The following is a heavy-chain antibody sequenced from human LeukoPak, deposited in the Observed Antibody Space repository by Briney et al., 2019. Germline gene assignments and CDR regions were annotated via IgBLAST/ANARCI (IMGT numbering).Heavy chain of an antibody. Sequence: ASVKVSCKASGGTFNSYAISWVRQAPGQGLEWMGGIIPIFGTANYAQKFQGRVTITADKSTSTAYMELSSLRSEDTAVYYCARGHELLRFAAGGIWGQGTLVTVSS. CDR2: IIPIFGTA. D-gene: IGHD1-26*01. J-gene: IGHJ4*02. V-gene: IGHV1-69*06. CDR3: ARGHELLRFAAGGI. CDR1: GGTFNSYA.